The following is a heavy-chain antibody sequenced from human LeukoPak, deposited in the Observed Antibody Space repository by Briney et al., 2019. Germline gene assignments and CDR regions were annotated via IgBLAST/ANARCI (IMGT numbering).Heavy chain of an antibody. CDR2: INPNSGGT. V-gene: IGHV1-2*02. J-gene: IGHJ6*02. D-gene: IGHD3-9*01. Sequence: ASVKVSCRASGYSFTDYYMHWVRQAPGQGLEWMGWINPNSGGTNYAQNFQGRVTMTRDTSITTAYMELSRLKSDDTAVYYCARDTRYSQYYYYGMDVWAKGPRSPSP. CDR1: GYSFTDYY. CDR3: ARDTRYSQYYYYGMDV.